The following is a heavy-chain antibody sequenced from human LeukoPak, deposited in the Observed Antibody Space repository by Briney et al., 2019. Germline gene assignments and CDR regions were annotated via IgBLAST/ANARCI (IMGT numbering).Heavy chain of an antibody. CDR3: ARDQDGGMDV. Sequence: PGGSLRLSCAASGFTFSSYEMNWVRQAPGKGLEWVSYISSSGSTIYYADSVKGRFTISRDNAKNSLYLQMNSLRAADTAVYYCARDQDGGMDVWGQGTTVTVSS. J-gene: IGHJ6*02. CDR2: ISSSGSTI. CDR1: GFTFSSYE. V-gene: IGHV3-48*03.